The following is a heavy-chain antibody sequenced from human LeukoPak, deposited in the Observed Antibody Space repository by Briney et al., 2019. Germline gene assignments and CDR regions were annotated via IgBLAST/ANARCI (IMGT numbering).Heavy chain of an antibody. CDR2: IYTSGST. Sequence: PSGTPSLTCTVSGGSISSYYWSWIRQPAGKGLEWIGRIYTSGSTNYNPSLKSRVTMSVDTSKNQFSLKLSSVTAADTAVYYCARGIAAAGFYYYYYMDVWGKGTTVTVSS. J-gene: IGHJ6*03. CDR1: GGSISSYY. V-gene: IGHV4-4*07. D-gene: IGHD6-13*01. CDR3: ARGIAAAGFYYYYYMDV.